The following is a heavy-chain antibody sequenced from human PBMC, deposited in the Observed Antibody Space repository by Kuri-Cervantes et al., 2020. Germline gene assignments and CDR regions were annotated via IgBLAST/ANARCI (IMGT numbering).Heavy chain of an antibody. Sequence: SQTLSLTCAVYGGSLSGYYWSWIRQPPGKGLEWIGETNHRGSTNYNPSLKSRVTISVDTSKNQFSLKLSSVTAADTAVYYCARARDGGELHIWGKVQAFDIWGQGTMVTVSS. CDR3: ARARDGGELHIWGKVQAFDI. J-gene: IGHJ3*02. CDR1: GGSLSGYY. D-gene: IGHD3-16*01. CDR2: TNHRGST. V-gene: IGHV4-34*01.